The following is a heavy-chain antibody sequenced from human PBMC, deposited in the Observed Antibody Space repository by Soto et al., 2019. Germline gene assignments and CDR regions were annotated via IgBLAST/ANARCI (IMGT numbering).Heavy chain of an antibody. CDR2: IWNDGSNE. CDR1: VFSFSSYG. CDR3: ARDQTDSGGYSEY. D-gene: IGHD3-22*01. J-gene: IGHJ4*02. Sequence: PRGSLRLSCKASVFSFSSYGMHWIRQAPGKGLEWLAIIWNDGSNEYYADSVKGRFTISRDNSKNTLYLQLNNLRAEDTAVYFCARDQTDSGGYSEYWGQGTLVTVSS. V-gene: IGHV3-33*01.